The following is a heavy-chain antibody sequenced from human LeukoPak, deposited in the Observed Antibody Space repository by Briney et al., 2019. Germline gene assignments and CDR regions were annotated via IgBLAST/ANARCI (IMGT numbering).Heavy chain of an antibody. CDR2: ISSSGSTI. V-gene: IGHV3-11*04. CDR1: GFTFSDYY. CDR3: ARDLGYSYGYGEFDY. D-gene: IGHD5-18*01. Sequence: KAGGSLRLSCAASGFTFSDYYMSWIRQAPGKGVEGVSYISSSGSTIYYADSVKGRFTISRDNAKNSLYLQMNSLRAEDTAVYYCARDLGYSYGYGEFDYWGQGTLVTVSS. J-gene: IGHJ4*02.